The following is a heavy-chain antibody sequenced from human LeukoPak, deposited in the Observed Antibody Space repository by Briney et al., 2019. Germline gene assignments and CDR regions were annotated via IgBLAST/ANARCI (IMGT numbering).Heavy chain of an antibody. Sequence: GGSLRLSCAASGFTFSDHYMDWVRQAQGKGMDWVGRGRNKANSYTTEYAASVTGRFTISRDDSKNSLYLQMNSLKTEDTAVYYCARDYYDSSGLDYWGQGTLVTVSS. CDR3: ARDYYDSSGLDY. CDR1: GFTFSDHY. D-gene: IGHD3-22*01. V-gene: IGHV3-72*01. CDR2: GRNKANSYTT. J-gene: IGHJ4*02.